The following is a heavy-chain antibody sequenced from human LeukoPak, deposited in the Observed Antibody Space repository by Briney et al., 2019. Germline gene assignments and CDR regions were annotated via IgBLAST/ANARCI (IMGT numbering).Heavy chain of an antibody. J-gene: IGHJ4*02. V-gene: IGHV4-4*07. CDR1: GGSISSYY. CDR3: ARAYCSSTSCPPGY. Sequence: SETLSLTCTVSGGSISSYYWSWIRQPAGKGLEWIGRIYTSGSTNYNPSLKSRVTISVDTSKNQFSLKLSSVTAADTAVYYCARAYCSSTSCPPGYWGQGTLVTVSS. D-gene: IGHD2-2*01. CDR2: IYTSGST.